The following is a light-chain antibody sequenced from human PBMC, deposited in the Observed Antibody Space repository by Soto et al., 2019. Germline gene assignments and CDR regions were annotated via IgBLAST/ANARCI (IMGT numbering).Light chain of an antibody. CDR1: SSDVGGYNY. Sequence: SALTKPSSVSGSPGQSITISCTRTSSDVGGYNYVSWYQQHPGKAPKLMIYDVSNRPSGVSNRFSGSKSGNTASLTISGLQAEDEADYYCSSYTSSSPLYVFGTGTKVTVL. J-gene: IGLJ1*01. CDR3: SSYTSSSPLYV. CDR2: DVS. V-gene: IGLV2-14*01.